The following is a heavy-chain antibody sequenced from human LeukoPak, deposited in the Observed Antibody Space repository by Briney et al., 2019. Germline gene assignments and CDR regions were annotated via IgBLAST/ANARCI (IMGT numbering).Heavy chain of an antibody. Sequence: GGSLRLSCAASGFTFSSYGMHWVRQAPGKGLEWVAVISYDGSNKYYADSVKGRFTISRDNSKNTLYLQMNSLRAEDTAVYYCAKDRDYGDYYYYYGMDVRGRGTTVTVSS. CDR3: AKDRDYGDYYYYYGMDV. V-gene: IGHV3-30*18. CDR2: ISYDGSNK. J-gene: IGHJ6*04. CDR1: GFTFSSYG. D-gene: IGHD4-17*01.